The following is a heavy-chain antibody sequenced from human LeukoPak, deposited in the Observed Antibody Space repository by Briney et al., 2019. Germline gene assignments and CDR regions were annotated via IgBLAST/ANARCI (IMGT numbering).Heavy chain of an antibody. CDR1: GFTVSSNY. J-gene: IGHJ4*02. CDR3: ARSNIAVAGNFDY. CDR2: IYSGGST. Sequence: GGSLRLSCAASGFTVSSNYMSWVRQAPGKGLEWVSVIYSGGSTYYADSVKGRFTISRDNSKNTLYLQMNSLRAEDTAVYYCARSNIAVAGNFDYWGQGTLVTVSS. D-gene: IGHD6-19*01. V-gene: IGHV3-66*01.